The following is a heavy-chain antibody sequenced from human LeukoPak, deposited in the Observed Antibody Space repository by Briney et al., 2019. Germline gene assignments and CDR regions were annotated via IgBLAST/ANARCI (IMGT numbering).Heavy chain of an antibody. V-gene: IGHV4-59*01. CDR3: ARLSPSGTFDY. CDR1: GGSISSYY. CDR2: IYYSGST. D-gene: IGHD1-26*01. Sequence: PSETLSLTCTVSGGSISSYYWSWIRQPPGKGLEWIGYIYYSGSTNYNPSLKSRVTISVDTSKNQFSLKLSSVTAADTAVYYCARLSPSGTFDYWGQGTLVTVSS. J-gene: IGHJ4*02.